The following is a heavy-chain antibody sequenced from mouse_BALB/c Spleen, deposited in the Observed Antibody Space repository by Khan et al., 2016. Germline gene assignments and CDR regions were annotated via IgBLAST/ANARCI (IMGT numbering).Heavy chain of an antibody. Sequence: EVELVESGPGLVKPSQSLSLTCTVTGYSITSDYAWNWIRQFPGNKLEWMGYISFSGSTSYNPSLKSRISITRDTSKNQFFLQLNSVTTEDTATYCCGRSPYDGYDYAMDYWGQGTSVTVSS. D-gene: IGHD1-2*01. CDR2: ISFSGST. V-gene: IGHV3-2*02. J-gene: IGHJ4*01. CDR1: GYSITSDYA. CDR3: GRSPYDGYDYAMDY.